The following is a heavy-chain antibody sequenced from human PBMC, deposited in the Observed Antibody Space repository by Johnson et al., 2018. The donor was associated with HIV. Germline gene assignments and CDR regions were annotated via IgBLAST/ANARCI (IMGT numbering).Heavy chain of an antibody. V-gene: IGHV3-23*04. CDR2: ISGGGGRT. CDR3: ARDLLSRAFDI. J-gene: IGHJ3*02. CDR1: GFTFTFGTYA. Sequence: VQLVESGGGVVQPGRSLRLSCAASGFTFTFGTYAMSWVRQAPGKGLVWVSIISGGGGRTYYVDFVKGRFTIYRDNSKNTLYLQMNSLRAEDTAVSYCARDLLSRAFDIWGQGTMVTVSS.